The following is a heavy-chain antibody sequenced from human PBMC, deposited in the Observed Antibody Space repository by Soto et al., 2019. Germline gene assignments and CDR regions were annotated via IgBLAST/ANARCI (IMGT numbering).Heavy chain of an antibody. Sequence: QIKLMQSGAEVKKPGASVKVSCKASGYTFTSYGIHWVRQAPGQRLEWTGWINAGNGNTKYSEKFQGRVTITRDTSASTAYLELSSLRSEDTAVYYCARDTNDRRAYYHHYYYGMDVWGQGTPVTVSS. CDR1: GYTFTSYG. V-gene: IGHV1-3*01. CDR2: INAGNGNT. J-gene: IGHJ6*02. CDR3: ARDTNDRRAYYHHYYYGMDV. D-gene: IGHD3-22*01.